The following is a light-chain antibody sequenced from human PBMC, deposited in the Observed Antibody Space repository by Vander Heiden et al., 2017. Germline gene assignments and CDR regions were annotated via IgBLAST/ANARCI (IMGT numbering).Light chain of an antibody. CDR2: DAS. CDR3: QQYDNLRL. CDR1: QDISNY. Sequence: DIQMTQSPSSLSASVGDRVTITCQASQDISNYLNWYQQKPGKAPKLLIYDASNLETGVPSRFSGSGSGTDFTFTISSLQPEDIATYYCQQYDNLRLFGQGTKVEIK. V-gene: IGKV1-33*01. J-gene: IGKJ1*01.